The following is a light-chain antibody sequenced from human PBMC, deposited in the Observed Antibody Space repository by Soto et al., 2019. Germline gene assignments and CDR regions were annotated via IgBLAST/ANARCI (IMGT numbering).Light chain of an antibody. CDR1: SSNSGNNY. CDR2: DNN. CDR3: GTWDTSMSAWV. J-gene: IGLJ3*02. Sequence: QSVLTQPPSVSAAPGQKVTMSCSGSSSNSGNNYVSWYQQLPGTAPKLLIYDNNRRPSGIPGRFSGSKSGTSATLGITGLQTGDEADYYCGTWDTSMSAWVFGGGTKVTVL. V-gene: IGLV1-51*01.